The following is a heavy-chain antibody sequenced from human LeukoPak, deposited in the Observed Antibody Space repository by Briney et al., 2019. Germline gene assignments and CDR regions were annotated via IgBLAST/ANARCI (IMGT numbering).Heavy chain of an antibody. CDR3: ARDQGRLAAADH. V-gene: IGHV1-2*02. Sequence: ASVKVSCKASGYTFTRYYMHWVRQAPGQGLEWMGWINPNSGGTNYAQKFQGRVTMTRDTSISTAYMELSRLRSDDTAVYYCARDQGRLAAADHWGQGTLVTVSS. CDR1: GYTFTRYY. D-gene: IGHD6-13*01. CDR2: INPNSGGT. J-gene: IGHJ5*02.